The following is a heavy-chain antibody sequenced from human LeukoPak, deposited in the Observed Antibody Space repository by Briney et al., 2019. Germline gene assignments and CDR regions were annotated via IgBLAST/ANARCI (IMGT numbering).Heavy chain of an antibody. J-gene: IGHJ4*02. V-gene: IGHV3-7*04. Sequence: GGSLRLSCAASGFTISSYWMSWVRQAPGKGLEWLANIKQDGSETSYVDSVEGRFTISRDNAKNLLYLQMNSLRPEDTAVYYCARDEVAVPGGDCWGQGTLVTVSS. D-gene: IGHD5-12*01. CDR2: IKQDGSET. CDR3: ARDEVAVPGGDC. CDR1: GFTISSYW.